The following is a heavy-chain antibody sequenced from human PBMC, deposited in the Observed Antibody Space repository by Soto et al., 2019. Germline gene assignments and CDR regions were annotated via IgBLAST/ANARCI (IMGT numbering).Heavy chain of an antibody. CDR2: IYYSGST. CDR3: AGSELIAVADN. D-gene: IGHD6-19*01. J-gene: IGHJ4*02. CDR1: GGSISSSSYY. Sequence: QLQLQESGPGLVKPSETLSLTCTVSGGSISSSSYYWGWIRQPPGKGLEWIGSIYYSGSTYYNPSLTSRVTISVDTSKNQFSLKLSSVTAADTAVYYCAGSELIAVADNWGQGTLVTVSS. V-gene: IGHV4-39*01.